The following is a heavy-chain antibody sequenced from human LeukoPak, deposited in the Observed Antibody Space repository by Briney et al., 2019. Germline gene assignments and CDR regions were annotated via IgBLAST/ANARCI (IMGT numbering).Heavy chain of an antibody. CDR2: IIPFLDIP. V-gene: IGHV1-69*02. CDR1: GGTFSYYT. CDR3: ARASSQYKEPKEAPFDY. D-gene: IGHD1-14*01. J-gene: IGHJ3*01. Sequence: SVKVSCKASGGTFSYYTITWVRLAPGQGLEWMGRIIPFLDIPNYAQQFQGRLTFTADTSTTTVYMELSGLTTEDTALYYCARASSQYKEPKEAPFDYWGHGTLVTVSS.